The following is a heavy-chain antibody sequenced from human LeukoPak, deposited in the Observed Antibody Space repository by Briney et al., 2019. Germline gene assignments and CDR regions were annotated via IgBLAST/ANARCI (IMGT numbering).Heavy chain of an antibody. V-gene: IGHV3-30*02. CDR2: IRYDGSNK. Sequence: GGSLRLSCAASGFTFSSYGMHWVRQAPGKGLEWVAFIRYDGSNKYYADSVKGRFTISRDNSKNTLYLQMNSLRAEDTAVYYCAKDLSIAVAGTPDYWGQGTLVTVSS. CDR3: AKDLSIAVAGTPDY. J-gene: IGHJ4*02. D-gene: IGHD6-19*01. CDR1: GFTFSSYG.